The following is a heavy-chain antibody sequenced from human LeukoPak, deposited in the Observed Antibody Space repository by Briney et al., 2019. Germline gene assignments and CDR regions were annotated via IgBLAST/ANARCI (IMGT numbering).Heavy chain of an antibody. CDR3: ARGQEQFSSPWQWGPRRKNFYYYYMDV. CDR1: GFTVSSNH. J-gene: IGHJ6*03. D-gene: IGHD6-19*01. CDR2: IYSGGST. Sequence: PGGSLRLSCAASGFTVSSNHMSWVRQAPGKGLEWVSVIYSGGSTYYADSVKGRFTISRDNSRNTLSLQMHGLRADDTAVYYCARGQEQFSSPWQWGPRRKNFYYYYMDVWGKGTTVTVSS. V-gene: IGHV3-66*01.